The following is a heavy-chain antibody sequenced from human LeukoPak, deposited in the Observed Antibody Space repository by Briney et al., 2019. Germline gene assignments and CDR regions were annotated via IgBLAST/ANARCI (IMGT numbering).Heavy chain of an antibody. Sequence: KPWETLSLTCAVYGGSFSGYYWSWIRQPPGKGLEWIGEINHSGSTNYNPSLKSRVTISVDTSKNQFSLKLSSVTAADTAVYYCARGDFDWLLAYSIWGQGTLVTVSS. V-gene: IGHV4-34*01. D-gene: IGHD3-9*01. J-gene: IGHJ4*02. CDR2: INHSGST. CDR3: ARGDFDWLLAYSI. CDR1: GGSFSGYY.